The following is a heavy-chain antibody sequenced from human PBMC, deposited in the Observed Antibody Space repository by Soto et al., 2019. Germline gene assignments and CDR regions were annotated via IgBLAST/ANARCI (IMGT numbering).Heavy chain of an antibody. V-gene: IGHV3-23*01. Sequence: EVQLLESGGGSVQPGGSLRLSCAASGFTFSKYAMIWVRQAPGKGQEWVSGIVGSGDSIYYADSVKGRFTISRDNAKNSLFLQMNSLRDEDTAVYYCARDRGGAGATDYWGQGTLVTVSS. CDR2: IVGSGDSI. CDR3: ARDRGGAGATDY. J-gene: IGHJ4*02. CDR1: GFTFSKYA. D-gene: IGHD1-26*01.